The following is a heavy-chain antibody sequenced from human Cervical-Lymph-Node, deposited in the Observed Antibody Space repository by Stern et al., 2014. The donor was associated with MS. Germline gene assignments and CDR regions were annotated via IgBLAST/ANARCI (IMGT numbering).Heavy chain of an antibody. CDR1: GYTFTTYG. J-gene: IGHJ4*02. CDR3: ARDKMHAFDY. V-gene: IGHV1-18*01. CDR2: ISADSGNT. Sequence: QLVQSGTEVKKPGASVLVSCKASGYTFTTYGITWVRQAPGQGLEWMGWISADSGNTKYAQKFQDRVTMTRDTTTGTACMEVRSLRSEDTAVYYCARDKMHAFDYWGQGTQVTVPS. D-gene: IGHD2-8*01.